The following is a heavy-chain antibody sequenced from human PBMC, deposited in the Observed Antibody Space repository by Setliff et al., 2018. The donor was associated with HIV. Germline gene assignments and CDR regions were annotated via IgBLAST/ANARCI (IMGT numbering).Heavy chain of an antibody. Sequence: GGSLRLSCVRSGFTFINYYMAWVRQRPGKGLEWVSAIDPSGSRIFYSDSVKGRFTISRDNSKNTLYLQMNSLTAEDTAVYYCAKVDNGHCTSASCRDFDYWGQGTLVTSPQ. CDR3: AKVDNGHCTSASCRDFDY. CDR2: IDPSGSRI. J-gene: IGHJ4*02. D-gene: IGHD2-2*03. CDR1: GFTFINYY. V-gene: IGHV3-23*01.